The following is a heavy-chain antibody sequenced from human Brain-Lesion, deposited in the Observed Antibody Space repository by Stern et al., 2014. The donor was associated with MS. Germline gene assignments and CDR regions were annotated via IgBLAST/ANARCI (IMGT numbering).Heavy chain of an antibody. Sequence: QLVQSGAEVKKPGASVKVSCKASGYTFTGYYMHWVRQAPGQGLEWMGWINPKSGGTNYAQKFQGWVTMTRDTSINTAYMELSRLRSDDTAVYYCATYYYDSTGYNEFWGQGTLVTVSS. V-gene: IGHV1-2*04. J-gene: IGHJ4*02. D-gene: IGHD3-22*01. CDR3: ATYYYDSTGYNEF. CDR2: INPKSGGT. CDR1: GYTFTGYY.